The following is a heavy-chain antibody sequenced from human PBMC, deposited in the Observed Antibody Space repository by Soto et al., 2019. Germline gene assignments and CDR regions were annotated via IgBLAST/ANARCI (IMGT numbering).Heavy chain of an antibody. V-gene: IGHV3-23*01. Sequence: EVQLLESGGGLVQPGGSMRLSCAASGFTFSSYTMSWVRQAPGTGLEWVSTINAPGGSTYYADSVRGRFTISRDNSKNTLSLQMNSLRAEDTAVYYCAKGVCSGGSCYYDYWGQGTLVTVSS. J-gene: IGHJ4*02. CDR3: AKGVCSGGSCYYDY. CDR1: GFTFSSYT. CDR2: INAPGGST. D-gene: IGHD2-15*01.